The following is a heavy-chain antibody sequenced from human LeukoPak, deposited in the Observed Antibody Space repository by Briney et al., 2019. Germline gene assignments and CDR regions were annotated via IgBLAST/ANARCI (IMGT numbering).Heavy chain of an antibody. J-gene: IGHJ6*03. CDR1: GGSISSGSYY. CDR3: ARMGIKADYYYMDV. D-gene: IGHD1-26*01. V-gene: IGHV4-61*02. CDR2: IYTSGST. Sequence: PSQTLSLTCTVSGGSISSGSYYWSWIRQPAGKGLEWIGRIYTSGSTNYNPSLKSRVTISVDTSKNQFSLKLSSVTAADTAVYYCARMGIKADYYYMDVWGKGTTVTVSS.